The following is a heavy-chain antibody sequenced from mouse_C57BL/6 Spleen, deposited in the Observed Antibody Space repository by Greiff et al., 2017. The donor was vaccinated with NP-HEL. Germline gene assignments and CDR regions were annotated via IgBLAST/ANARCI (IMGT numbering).Heavy chain of an antibody. V-gene: IGHV1-76*01. J-gene: IGHJ4*01. Sequence: QVQLQQSGAELVRPGASVKLSCKASGYTFTDYYINWVKQRPGQGLEWIARIYPGSGNTYYNEKFKGKATLTAEKSSSTAYMQLSSLTSEDSAVYFCASYYGSSYVGGAMDYWGQGTSVTVSS. CDR1: GYTFTDYY. CDR2: IYPGSGNT. CDR3: ASYYGSSYVGGAMDY. D-gene: IGHD1-1*01.